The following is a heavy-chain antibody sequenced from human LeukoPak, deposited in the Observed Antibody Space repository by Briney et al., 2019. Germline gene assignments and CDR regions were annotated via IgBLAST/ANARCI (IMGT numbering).Heavy chain of an antibody. CDR3: ARGGMDCSKGVCYGSNWFDP. D-gene: IGHD2-8*01. J-gene: IGHJ5*02. CDR2: TNPNNGNT. CDR1: GYTFTSYG. V-gene: IGHV1-18*01. Sequence: ASVKVSCKASGYTFTSYGISWVRQAPGQGPEWMGWTNPNNGNTNYAQKLQGRVTMTTDTSTSTAYMELRSLRSDDTAVYYCARGGMDCSKGVCYGSNWFDPWGQGTLVTVSS.